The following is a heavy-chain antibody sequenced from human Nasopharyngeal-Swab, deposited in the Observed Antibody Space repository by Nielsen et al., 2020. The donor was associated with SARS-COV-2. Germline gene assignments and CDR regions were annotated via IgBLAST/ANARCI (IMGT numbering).Heavy chain of an antibody. V-gene: IGHV3-64D*06. J-gene: IGHJ6*02. D-gene: IGHD6-19*01. CDR1: GFTFSSYA. Sequence: GASLQISCSASGFTFSSYAMPWARPAPGKGLEYVSAISSNGGSTYYADSVKGRFTISRDNSKNTLYLQMSSLRAEDTAVYYCVKAGLGFRIAAAETGIAVAGTVGGYGMDVWGQGTTVTVSS. CDR3: VKAGLGFRIAAAETGIAVAGTVGGYGMDV. CDR2: ISSNGGST.